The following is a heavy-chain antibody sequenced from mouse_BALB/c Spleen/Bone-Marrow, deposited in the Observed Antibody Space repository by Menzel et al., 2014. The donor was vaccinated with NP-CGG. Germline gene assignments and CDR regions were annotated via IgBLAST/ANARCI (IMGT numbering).Heavy chain of an antibody. J-gene: IGHJ3*01. D-gene: IGHD1-1*01. V-gene: IGHV1-14*01. CDR2: IIPYNDGT. CDR3: ARPYYYGSSGESWFAY. CDR1: GYPFTSYV. Sequence: VHVKQSGPELVTPGASAKMSCKASGYPFTSYVMHWVKQKPGQGLEWIGYIIPYNDGTNYNEKFKGKATLTSDKSSSTAYMELSSLTSEDSAVYYCARPYYYGSSGESWFAYWGQATLVTVSA.